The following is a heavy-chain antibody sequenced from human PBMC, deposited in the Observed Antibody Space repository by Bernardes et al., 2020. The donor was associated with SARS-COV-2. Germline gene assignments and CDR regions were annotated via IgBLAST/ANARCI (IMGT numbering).Heavy chain of an antibody. J-gene: IGHJ2*01. CDR2: INHSGST. CDR1: GGSFSGYY. D-gene: IGHD3-22*01. CDR3: ARATNYDSSGYYHDLIDYWYFDL. Sequence: ETLSLTCAVYGGSFSGYYWSWIRQPPGKGLEWIGEINHSGSTNYNPSLKSRVTISVDTSKNQFSLKLSSVTAADTAVYYCARATNYDSSGYYHDLIDYWYFDLWGRGTLVTVSS. V-gene: IGHV4-34*01.